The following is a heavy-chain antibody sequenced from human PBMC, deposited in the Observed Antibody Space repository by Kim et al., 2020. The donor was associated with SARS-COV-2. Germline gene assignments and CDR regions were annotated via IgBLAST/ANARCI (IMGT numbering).Heavy chain of an antibody. CDR3: ARTVVVVVQYYFDY. V-gene: IGHV4-30-2*01. D-gene: IGHD2-15*01. J-gene: IGHJ4*02. Sequence: NPSLKSRVTISVDRSKNQFSLKLSSVTAADTAVYYCARTVVVVVQYYFDYWGQGTLVTVSS.